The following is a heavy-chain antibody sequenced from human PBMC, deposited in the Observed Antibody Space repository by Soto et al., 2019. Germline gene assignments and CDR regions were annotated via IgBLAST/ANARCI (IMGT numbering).Heavy chain of an antibody. CDR1: GDSISSSNW. D-gene: IGHD3-22*01. CDR2: IYHSGST. J-gene: IGHJ3*02. Sequence: QVQLQESGPGLVKPSGTLSLTCAVSGDSISSSNWWSWVRQPPGKGLEWIGEIYHSGSTNYNPSLKTRVTIPVDKSKNQFSLKLSSVTAADTAVYYCARDPYYYDSSGYLPPGEDAFDIWGQGTMVTVSS. CDR3: ARDPYYYDSSGYLPPGEDAFDI. V-gene: IGHV4-4*02.